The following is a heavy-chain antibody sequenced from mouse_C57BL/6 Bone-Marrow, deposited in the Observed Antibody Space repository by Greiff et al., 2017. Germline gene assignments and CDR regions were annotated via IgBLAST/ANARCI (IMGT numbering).Heavy chain of an antibody. CDR2: IYPGDGDT. D-gene: IGHD2-4*01. Sequence: QVQLQQSGPELVKPGASVKISCKASGYAFSSSWMNWVKQRPGKGLEWIGRIYPGDGDTNYNGKFKGKATLTADKSSSTAYMQLSSLTSEDSAVYFCAIYDYDGGDYAMDYWGQGTSVTVSS. CDR3: AIYDYDGGDYAMDY. J-gene: IGHJ4*01. V-gene: IGHV1-82*01. CDR1: GYAFSSSW.